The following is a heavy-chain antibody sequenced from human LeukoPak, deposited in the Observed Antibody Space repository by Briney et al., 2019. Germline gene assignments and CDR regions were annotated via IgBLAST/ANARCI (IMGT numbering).Heavy chain of an antibody. CDR1: GSSISSGGYY. J-gene: IGHJ4*02. Sequence: SETLSLTCTVSGSSISSGGYYWSWIRQHPGKGLEWIGYIYYSGSTYYNPSLKSRVTISVDTSKNQFSLKLSSVTAADTAVYYCARAIGSYYDSSGYLDYWGQGTLVTVSS. CDR3: ARAIGSYYDSSGYLDY. D-gene: IGHD3-22*01. CDR2: IYYSGST. V-gene: IGHV4-31*03.